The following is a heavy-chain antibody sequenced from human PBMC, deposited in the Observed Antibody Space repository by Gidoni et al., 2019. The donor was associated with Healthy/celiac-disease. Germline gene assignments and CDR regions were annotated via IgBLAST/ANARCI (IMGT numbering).Heavy chain of an antibody. CDR2: IYYSGST. J-gene: IGHJ6*02. CDR1: GGSISSGGYY. Sequence: QVQLQESGPGLVKPSQTLSLTCTVSGGSISSGGYYWSWIRQHPGKGLEWIGYIYYSGSTYYNPSLKSRVTISVDTSKNQFSLKLSSVTAADTAVYYCARERRDVVPAASGQFYYGMDVWGQGTTVTVSS. CDR3: ARERRDVVPAASGQFYYGMDV. D-gene: IGHD2-2*01. V-gene: IGHV4-31*03.